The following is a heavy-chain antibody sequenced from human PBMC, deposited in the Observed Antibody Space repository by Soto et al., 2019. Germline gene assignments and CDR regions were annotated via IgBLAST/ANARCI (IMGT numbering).Heavy chain of an antibody. J-gene: IGHJ6*02. CDR3: AAGTGGVYYYGMDV. V-gene: IGHV3-30*03. CDR2: ISYDGSNK. CDR1: GFTFSSYG. D-gene: IGHD6-13*01. Sequence: QVQLVESGGGVVQPGRSLRLSCAASGFTFSSYGMHWVRQAPGKGLEWVAVISYDGSNKYYADSVKGRFTISRDNSKNTLYLQMNSLRAEDTAVYYAAAGTGGVYYYGMDVWGQGTTVTVSS.